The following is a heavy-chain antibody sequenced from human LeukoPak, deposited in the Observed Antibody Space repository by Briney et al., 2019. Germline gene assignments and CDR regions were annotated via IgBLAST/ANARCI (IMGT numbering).Heavy chain of an antibody. Sequence: GGSLRLSCAASGFTFSIYWMYWVRQAPGKGLMWVSRCDSDGSGTTYVDSVKGRFTVSRDNAKSTLYLQMSSLRAEDTAVYYCATPSVWGGAFNIWGQGTMVTVSS. V-gene: IGHV3-74*01. CDR1: GFTFSIYW. CDR3: ATPSVWGGAFNI. J-gene: IGHJ3*02. CDR2: CDSDGSGT. D-gene: IGHD3-16*01.